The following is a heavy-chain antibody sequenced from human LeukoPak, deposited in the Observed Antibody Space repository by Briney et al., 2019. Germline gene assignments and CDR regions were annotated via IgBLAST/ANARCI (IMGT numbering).Heavy chain of an antibody. CDR1: GFTFSSYG. CDR2: IRYDGSNK. V-gene: IGHV3-30*02. CDR3: AKGRRDYSGSYSDLDY. D-gene: IGHD1-26*01. Sequence: GGSLRLSCAASGFTFSSYGMHWVRQAPGKGLEWVAFIRYDGSNKYYADSVKGRFTISGDNSKNTLYLQMNSLRAEDTAVYYCAKGRRDYSGSYSDLDYWGQGTLVTVSS. J-gene: IGHJ4*02.